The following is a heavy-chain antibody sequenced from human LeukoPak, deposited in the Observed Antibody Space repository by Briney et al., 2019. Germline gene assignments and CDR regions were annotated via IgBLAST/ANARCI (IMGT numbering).Heavy chain of an antibody. V-gene: IGHV4-59*12. CDR3: ARRRRGYDSSGHNWFDP. CDR1: GGSISSYY. CDR2: IYYSGST. D-gene: IGHD3-22*01. J-gene: IGHJ5*02. Sequence: PSETLSLTCTVSGGSISSYYWNWIRQPPGKGLEWIGYIYYSGSTNYNPSLKSRVTISVDTSKNQFSLKLSSVTAADTAVYYCARRRRGYDSSGHNWFDPWGQGTLVTVSS.